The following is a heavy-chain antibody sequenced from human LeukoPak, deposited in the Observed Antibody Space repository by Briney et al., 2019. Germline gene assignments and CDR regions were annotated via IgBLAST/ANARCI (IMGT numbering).Heavy chain of an antibody. D-gene: IGHD6-13*01. Sequence: SETLSLTCTVSGGSISSYYWSWIRQPPGKGLEWIGSIYYSGSTYYNPSLKSRVTISVDTSKNQFSLKLCSVTAADTAVYYCARLQAGLFDYWGQGTLVTVSS. CDR1: GGSISSYY. V-gene: IGHV4-59*05. J-gene: IGHJ4*02. CDR3: ARLQAGLFDY. CDR2: IYYSGST.